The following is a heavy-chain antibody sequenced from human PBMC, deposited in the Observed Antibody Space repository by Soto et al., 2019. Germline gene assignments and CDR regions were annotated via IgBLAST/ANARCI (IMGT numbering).Heavy chain of an antibody. CDR2: IHYSGST. J-gene: IGHJ5*02. Sequence: PSETLSLTCTVSGGSISNYYWGWIRQPPGKGLEWIGYIHYSGSTNYNPSLRSRVTISVDTPKNQFSLKVNSMTAADTAIYYCARGGVEESKGRWFEPWGQGTLVTVSS. CDR1: GGSISNYY. V-gene: IGHV4-59*01. CDR3: ARGGVEESKGRWFEP. D-gene: IGHD1-1*01.